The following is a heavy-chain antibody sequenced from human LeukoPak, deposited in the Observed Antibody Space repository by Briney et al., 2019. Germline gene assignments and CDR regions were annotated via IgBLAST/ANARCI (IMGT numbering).Heavy chain of an antibody. Sequence: SETLSLTCTVSGGSISSGDYYWSWIRQPPGKGLEWIGYIYYSGSTYYNPSLKSRVTISVDTSKNQFSLKLSSVTAADTAVYYCARRPDCSSTSCYSFWFDPWGQGTLVTVS. J-gene: IGHJ5*02. V-gene: IGHV4-30-4*08. CDR2: IYYSGST. D-gene: IGHD2-2*02. CDR3: ARRPDCSSTSCYSFWFDP. CDR1: GGSISSGDYY.